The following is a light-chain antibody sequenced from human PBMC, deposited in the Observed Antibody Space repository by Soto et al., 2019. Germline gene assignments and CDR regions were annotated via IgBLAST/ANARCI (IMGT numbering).Light chain of an antibody. CDR2: EVN. J-gene: IGLJ1*01. CDR3: CSYAGGSALYV. Sequence: QSALTQPPSLSDSPGQSITISCTGTSSDVGTYNLVSWYQQYPGKAPKLILYEVNKRPSGVSNRFSGSKSGNSASLTISGLQAEDETVYYCCSYAGGSALYVFGTGTKVTVL. CDR1: SSDVGTYNL. V-gene: IGLV2-23*02.